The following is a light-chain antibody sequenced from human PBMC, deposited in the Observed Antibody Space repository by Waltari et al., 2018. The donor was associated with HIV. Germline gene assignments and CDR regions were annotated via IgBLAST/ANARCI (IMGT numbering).Light chain of an antibody. CDR1: SSNIERNT. CDR3: AAWDDSLDGYV. Sequence: QSVLTQPPSASGTPGQRVTISCSGSSSNIERNTVNWYQQFPGTTPKVVIYSSKQRPPGFPDGFSGARAGPSASLAISGLQSEDEAHYYCAAWDDSLDGYVFGPGTEVTVL. J-gene: IGLJ1*01. V-gene: IGLV1-44*01. CDR2: SSK.